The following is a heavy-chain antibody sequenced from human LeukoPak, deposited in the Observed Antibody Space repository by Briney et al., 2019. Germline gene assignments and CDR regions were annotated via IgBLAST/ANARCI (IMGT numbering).Heavy chain of an antibody. CDR3: AKDLSDYGDYSLVRYYYYGMDV. V-gene: IGHV3-23*01. J-gene: IGHJ6*02. D-gene: IGHD4-17*01. Sequence: GGSLRLSCAASGFTFSSYAMSWVRQAPGKGLEWVSAISGSGGSAYYADSVKGRFTISRDNSKNTLYLQMNSLRAEDTAVYYCAKDLSDYGDYSLVRYYYYGMDVWGQGTTVTVSS. CDR1: GFTFSSYA. CDR2: ISGSGGSA.